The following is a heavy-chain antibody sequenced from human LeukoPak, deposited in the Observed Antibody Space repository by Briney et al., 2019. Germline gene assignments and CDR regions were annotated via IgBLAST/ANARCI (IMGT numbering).Heavy chain of an antibody. D-gene: IGHD6-13*01. CDR1: GFTFSSYS. J-gene: IGHJ4*02. Sequence: PGGSLRLSCAASGFTFSSYSMNWVRQAPGKGLEWVSSISSSSSYIYYADSVKGRFSISRDNAKNSLYLQMNSLRAEDTAVYYCAREAPRIAAAGLFDYWGQGTLVTVSS. CDR3: AREAPRIAAAGLFDY. CDR2: ISSSSSYI. V-gene: IGHV3-21*01.